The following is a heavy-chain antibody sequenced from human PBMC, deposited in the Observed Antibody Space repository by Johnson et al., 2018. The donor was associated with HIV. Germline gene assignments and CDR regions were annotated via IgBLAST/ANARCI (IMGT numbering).Heavy chain of an antibody. Sequence: QVQLVESGGGVVQPGGSLRLSCAASGFTFSTYGMHWVRQAPGKGLEWAAFIRYDGSNKYYADSVKGRFTISRDNSKNMLYLQMNSLRAEDTAVYYCAKKQWPEDDAFDIWGQGTMVTVSS. CDR3: AKKQWPEDDAFDI. J-gene: IGHJ3*02. D-gene: IGHD6-19*01. CDR1: GFTFSTYG. V-gene: IGHV3-30*02. CDR2: IRYDGSNK.